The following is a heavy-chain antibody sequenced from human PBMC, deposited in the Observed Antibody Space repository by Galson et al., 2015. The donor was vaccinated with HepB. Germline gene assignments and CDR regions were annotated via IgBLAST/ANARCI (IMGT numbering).Heavy chain of an antibody. J-gene: IGHJ4*01. V-gene: IGHV3-33*01. CDR2: VWFDGSNE. CDR3: ARDRSRTGRYIASGFDF. CDR1: GFTFSNFG. Sequence: SLRLSCAASGFTFSNFGMHWVRQAPGKGLQWVAVVWFDGSNEYYADSVKGRFTISRDNSQNTVSLQMNSLRAEDTAVYYCARDRSRTGRYIASGFDFWGHGTLVSVSS. D-gene: IGHD3/OR15-3a*01.